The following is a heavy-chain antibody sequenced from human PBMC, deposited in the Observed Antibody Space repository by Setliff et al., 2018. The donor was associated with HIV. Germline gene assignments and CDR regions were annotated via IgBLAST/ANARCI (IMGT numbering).Heavy chain of an antibody. V-gene: IGHV4-4*07. J-gene: IGHJ5*02. Sequence: PSETLSLTCNVSGGSISGYFWTWIRQPAGKGLEWIGRIYTSGSTNYNPSLKSRLSMSIDTSKNHFSLRLTPVTAADTAVYYCARDLPELTGRSFDPWGQGIQVTVSS. D-gene: IGHD7-27*01. CDR1: GGSISGYF. CDR2: IYTSGST. CDR3: ARDLPELTGRSFDP.